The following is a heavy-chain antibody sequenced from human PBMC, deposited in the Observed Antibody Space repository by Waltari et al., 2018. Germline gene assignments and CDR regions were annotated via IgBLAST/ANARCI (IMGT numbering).Heavy chain of an antibody. J-gene: IGHJ5*02. V-gene: IGHV3-23*04. CDR1: GFTFNTYA. D-gene: IGHD3-10*01. Sequence: EVQLVESGGGLVQTGGSLRLSCAASGFTFNTYAMPWVRQSPGKGLEWVSSLMGSGDRTSYADSVKGRFTVSRDNSKIVLYLQMNSLRAEDPAVYYCAQETELIRSCSGSWGQGTLVAISS. CDR2: LMGSGDRT. CDR3: AQETELIRSCSGS.